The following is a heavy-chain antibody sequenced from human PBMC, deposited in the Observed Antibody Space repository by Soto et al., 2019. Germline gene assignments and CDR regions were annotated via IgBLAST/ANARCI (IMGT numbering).Heavy chain of an antibody. J-gene: IGHJ4*02. CDR3: AKERYGVIYENYFDY. CDR2: ISGSGGST. D-gene: IGHD3-16*02. CDR1: GFTFGSYS. Sequence: PGGSLRLSCGASGFTFGSYSMNWVRQAPGKGLEWVSAISGSGGSTYYADSVKGRFTISRDNSKNTLYLQMNSLRAEDTAVYYCAKERYGVIYENYFDYWGQGTLVIVSS. V-gene: IGHV3-23*01.